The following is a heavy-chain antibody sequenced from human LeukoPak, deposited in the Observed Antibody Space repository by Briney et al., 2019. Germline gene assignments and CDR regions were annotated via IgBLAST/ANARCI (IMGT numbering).Heavy chain of an antibody. CDR2: INANSGGT. CDR3: ASDGGGIAAAGTFFGAPGYFGMDV. J-gene: IGHJ6*02. CDR1: GGTFSSYA. D-gene: IGHD6-13*01. Sequence: GASVKVSCKASGGTFSSYAISWVRQAPGQGLEWMGWINANSGGTKYAQKFEGRVTMTWDTSISTAYMELSRLRSDDTAVYYCASDGGGIAAAGTFFGAPGYFGMDVRGQGTTVTVSS. V-gene: IGHV1-2*02.